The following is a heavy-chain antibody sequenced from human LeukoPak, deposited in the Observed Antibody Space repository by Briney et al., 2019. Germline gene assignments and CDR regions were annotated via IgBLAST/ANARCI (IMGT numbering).Heavy chain of an antibody. J-gene: IGHJ4*02. D-gene: IGHD2-15*01. CDR1: GYTFSGHY. V-gene: IGHV1-2*06. Sequence: WASVKVSCTASGYTFSGHYLHWVRQAPGQGLEWMGRINPNTGVTQYTENFQGRVTMTGDTSISTAYMELNGLRSDDTAVYYCASILILEWPGFDYWGQGTLVTVSS. CDR3: ASILILEWPGFDY. CDR2: INPNTGVT.